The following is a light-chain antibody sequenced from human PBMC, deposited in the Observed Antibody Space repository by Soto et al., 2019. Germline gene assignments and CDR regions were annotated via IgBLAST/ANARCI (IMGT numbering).Light chain of an antibody. CDR2: EVT. J-gene: IGLJ2*01. V-gene: IGLV2-8*01. CDR1: SSDVGGYNS. Sequence: QSVLTQPPSASGSPGQSVTISCTGTSSDVGGYNSVSWYQQHPGMAPKLLIYEVTKRPSGVPDRFSASKSDNTASLTVSGLQAEDEADYYCSSYAGSKNLVFGGGTKVTVL. CDR3: SSYAGSKNLV.